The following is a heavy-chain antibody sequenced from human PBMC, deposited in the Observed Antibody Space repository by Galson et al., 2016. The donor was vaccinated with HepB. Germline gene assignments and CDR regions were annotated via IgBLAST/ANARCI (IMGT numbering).Heavy chain of an antibody. Sequence: SLRLSCAASGFTFSTYGMHWVRQAPGKGLEWVAVISYDGSNKHYADSVKGRFTISRDNSKNTLYLQMNSLRVEDTAVYYCARDVNPTFYGSGTYFDANDIWGQGTMVTVSS. J-gene: IGHJ3*02. CDR2: ISYDGSNK. D-gene: IGHD3-10*01. CDR1: GFTFSTYG. CDR3: ARDVNPTFYGSGTYFDANDI. V-gene: IGHV3-30*03.